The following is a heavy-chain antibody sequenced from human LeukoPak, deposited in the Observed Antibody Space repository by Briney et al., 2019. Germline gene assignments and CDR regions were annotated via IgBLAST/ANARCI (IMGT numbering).Heavy chain of an antibody. D-gene: IGHD3-3*01. CDR3: ARGPRITIFGVVMANDAFDI. CDR1: GYTFTDYF. J-gene: IGHJ3*02. Sequence: ASVKVSCKASGYTFTDYFMHWVRQAPGQGLEWMGIINPSGDNTWYAQKFQGRVTMTRDTSSSTAYMELSRLRFDDTVVYYCARGPRITIFGVVMANDAFDIWGQGTMVTVSS. V-gene: IGHV1-2*05. CDR2: INPSGDNT.